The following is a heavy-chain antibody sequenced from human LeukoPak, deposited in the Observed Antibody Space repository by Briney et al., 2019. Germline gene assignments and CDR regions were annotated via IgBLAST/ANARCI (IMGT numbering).Heavy chain of an antibody. D-gene: IGHD2-2*01. Sequence: SVKVSCKASGHTFTGYYMHWVRQAPGQGLEWMGWINPNSGGTNYAQKFQGRVTMTSDTSISTAYMELSRLRSDDTAVYYCARGDFLKYCSSTSCYFNFDYWGQGTLVTVSS. J-gene: IGHJ4*02. CDR2: INPNSGGT. CDR1: GHTFTGYY. CDR3: ARGDFLKYCSSTSCYFNFDY. V-gene: IGHV1-2*02.